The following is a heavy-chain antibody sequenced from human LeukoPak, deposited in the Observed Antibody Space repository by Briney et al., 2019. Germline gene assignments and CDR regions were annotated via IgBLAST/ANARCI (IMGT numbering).Heavy chain of an antibody. CDR1: GFTFSSYS. V-gene: IGHV3-48*01. CDR3: ARENSRPYNWFDP. J-gene: IGHJ5*02. Sequence: GGSLRLSCAASGFTFSSYSMNWVRQAPGKGLERVSYISSSSSTIYYADSVKGRFTISRDNAKNSLYLQMNSLRAEDTAVYYCARENSRPYNWFDPWGQGTLVTVSS. D-gene: IGHD1-7*01. CDR2: ISSSSSTI.